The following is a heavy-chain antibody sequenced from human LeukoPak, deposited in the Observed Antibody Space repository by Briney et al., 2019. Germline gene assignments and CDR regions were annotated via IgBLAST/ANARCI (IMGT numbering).Heavy chain of an antibody. V-gene: IGHV3-53*01. D-gene: IGHD6-13*01. CDR3: ARVVQSSIAAAGPYYFDY. Sequence: GGSLRLSCAASGFTFNTYTMSWVRQAPGKGLEWVSVIYGGGSTYYADSVKGRFTISRDNSKNTLYLQMNSLRAEDTAVYYCARVVQSSIAAAGPYYFDYWGQGTLVTVSS. CDR1: GFTFNTYT. CDR2: IYGGGST. J-gene: IGHJ4*02.